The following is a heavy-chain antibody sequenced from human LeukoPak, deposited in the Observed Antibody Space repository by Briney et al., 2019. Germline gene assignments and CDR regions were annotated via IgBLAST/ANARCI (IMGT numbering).Heavy chain of an antibody. J-gene: IGHJ4*02. CDR3: ARDRVVRGVIMAY. CDR1: GFTFSSYS. V-gene: IGHV3-21*01. CDR2: ISSSSSYI. Sequence: GGSLRLSCAASGFTFSSYSMNWVRQAPGKGLEWVSSISSSSSYIYYADSVKGRFTIFRDNAKNSLYPQMNSLRAEDTTVYYCARDRVVRGVIMAYWGQGTLVTVSS. D-gene: IGHD3-10*01.